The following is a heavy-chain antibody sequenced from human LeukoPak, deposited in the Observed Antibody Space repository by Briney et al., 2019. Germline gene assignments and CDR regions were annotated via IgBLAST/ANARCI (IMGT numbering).Heavy chain of an antibody. CDR3: ASHSNYYDSSGYYGY. J-gene: IGHJ4*02. D-gene: IGHD3-22*01. Sequence: GSLRLSCAASGFTFSSYAMSWVRQAPGKGLEWVSAISGSGGSTYYADSVKGRFTISRDNSKNTLYLQMNSLRAEDTAVYYCASHSNYYDSSGYYGYWGQGTLVTVSS. CDR1: GFTFSSYA. V-gene: IGHV3-23*01. CDR2: ISGSGGST.